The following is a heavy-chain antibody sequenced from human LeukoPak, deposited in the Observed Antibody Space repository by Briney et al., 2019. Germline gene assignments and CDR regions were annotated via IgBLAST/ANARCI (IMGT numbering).Heavy chain of an antibody. CDR3: ARASHLPYYDFWSGYFSFDY. CDR1: GGSVSSGSYY. V-gene: IGHV4-61*01. Sequence: SETLSLTCTVSGGSVSSGSYYWSWIRQPPGKGLEWIGYICYSGSTNYNPSLKSRVTISVDTSKNQFSLKLSSVTAADTAVYYCARASHLPYYDFWSGYFSFDYWGQGTLVTVSS. CDR2: ICYSGST. D-gene: IGHD3-3*01. J-gene: IGHJ4*02.